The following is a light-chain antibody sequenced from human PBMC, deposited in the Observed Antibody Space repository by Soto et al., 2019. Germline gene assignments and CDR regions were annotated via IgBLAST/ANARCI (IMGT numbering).Light chain of an antibody. Sequence: DIHITQSPSTLSASVGDRVTITCRASQTINRWLAWYQQKPGEVPKLLIYKASVLESGVPSRFSGSGSGTEFTLTISRLQPEDVATYYCQHWSFGQGTKVDIK. V-gene: IGKV1-5*03. CDR2: KAS. CDR1: QTINRW. CDR3: QHWS. J-gene: IGKJ1*01.